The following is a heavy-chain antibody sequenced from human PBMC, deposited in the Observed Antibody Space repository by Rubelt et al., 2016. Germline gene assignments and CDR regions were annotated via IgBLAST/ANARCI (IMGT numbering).Heavy chain of an antibody. V-gene: IGHV3-33*05. J-gene: IGHJ4*02. Sequence: GLEWVAGISNDVSKNYYSDSVKGRFTISRDNAKNSQYLQMNSLRAEDTAVYYCARDENVAAGTTLYHFDYWGQGTLVTVSS. D-gene: IGHD6-13*01. CDR3: ARDENVAAGTTLYHFDY. CDR2: ISNDVSKN.